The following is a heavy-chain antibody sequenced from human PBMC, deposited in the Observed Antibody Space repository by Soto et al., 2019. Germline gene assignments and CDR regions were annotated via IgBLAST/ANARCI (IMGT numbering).Heavy chain of an antibody. CDR2: IRIRSKNYAT. CDR3: ARQSNDFWERWSRGLDV. CDR1: GFNFSGSS. J-gene: IGHJ6*02. V-gene: IGHV3-73*02. Sequence: EERLVESGGGLVRPGGSLKISCAASGFNFSGSSMHWVRQAPGKGLQWIGHIRIRSKNYATSYGESVEGRFTVSRDDSKDTAFLEITSLKVEDTAIYYCARQSNDFWERWSRGLDVWGQGSTVTVSS. D-gene: IGHD3-3*01.